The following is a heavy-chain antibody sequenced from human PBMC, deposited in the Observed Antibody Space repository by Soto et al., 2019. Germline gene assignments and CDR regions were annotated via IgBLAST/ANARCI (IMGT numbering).Heavy chain of an antibody. V-gene: IGHV4-59*01. CDR1: GGSISSYY. CDR2: IYYSGST. D-gene: IGHD6-13*01. Sequence: SETLSLTCTVSGGSISSYYWSWIRQPPGKGLEWIGYIYYSGSTNYNPSLKSRVTISVDTSKNQFSLKLSSVTAADTAVYYCSREGSSWYIDYWGQGTLVTVSS. CDR3: SREGSSWYIDY. J-gene: IGHJ4*02.